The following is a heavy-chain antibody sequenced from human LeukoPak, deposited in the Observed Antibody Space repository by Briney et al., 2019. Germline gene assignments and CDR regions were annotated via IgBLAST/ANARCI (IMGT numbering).Heavy chain of an antibody. CDR2: TYYRSKWYN. D-gene: IGHD3-10*01. CDR3: ARGDYYGSGSYSPLLDY. V-gene: IGHV6-1*01. Sequence: SQTLSLTCAISGDSVSSNSAAWNWIRQSPSRVLEWLGRTYYRSKWYNGYAVSVKSRITINPDTSKNQFSLQLNSVTPEDTAVYYCARGDYYGSGSYSPLLDYWGQGTLVTVSS. J-gene: IGHJ4*02. CDR1: GDSVSSNSAA.